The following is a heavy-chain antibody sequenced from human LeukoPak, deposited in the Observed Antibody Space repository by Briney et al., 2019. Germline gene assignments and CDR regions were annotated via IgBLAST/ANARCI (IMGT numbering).Heavy chain of an antibody. CDR3: AKDGPGIVVVTAIPDAFDI. Sequence: GGSLRLSCAASGFTFSSYAMSWVRQAPGKGLEWVSAISGSGGSTYYADSVKGRFTISRDNSKNTLYLQMNSLRAEDTAVYYCAKDGPGIVVVTAIPDAFDIWGQGTMVTVSS. D-gene: IGHD2-21*02. V-gene: IGHV3-23*01. CDR1: GFTFSSYA. CDR2: ISGSGGST. J-gene: IGHJ3*02.